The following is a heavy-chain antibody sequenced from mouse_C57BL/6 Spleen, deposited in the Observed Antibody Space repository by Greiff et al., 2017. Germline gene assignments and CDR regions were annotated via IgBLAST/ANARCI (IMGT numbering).Heavy chain of an antibody. CDR3: ARHRECDGGFAY. Sequence: EVKVVESGGGLVQPGGSLKLSCAASGFTFSDYGMAWVRQAPRKGPEWVAFISNLAYSIYYADTVTGRFTISRENAKNTLYLELSSLRSEDTAMYYCARHRECDGGFAYWGQGTLVTVSA. CDR2: ISNLAYSI. J-gene: IGHJ3*01. V-gene: IGHV5-15*01. CDR1: GFTFSDYG. D-gene: IGHD6-1*01.